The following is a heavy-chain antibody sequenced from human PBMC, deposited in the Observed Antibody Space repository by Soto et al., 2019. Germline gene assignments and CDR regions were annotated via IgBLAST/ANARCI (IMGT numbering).Heavy chain of an antibody. D-gene: IGHD6-19*01. CDR1: GYTFTYRY. J-gene: IGHJ4*02. Sequence: QMQLVQSGAEVKKTGSSVKVSYKASGYTFTYRYLHWVRQAPGQALEWMGWITPFNGNTNYAQKFQDRVTITRDRSMSTAYMELSSLRSEDTAMYYCASDSSGWGYFDYWGQGTLVTVSS. CDR2: ITPFNGNT. CDR3: ASDSSGWGYFDY. V-gene: IGHV1-45*02.